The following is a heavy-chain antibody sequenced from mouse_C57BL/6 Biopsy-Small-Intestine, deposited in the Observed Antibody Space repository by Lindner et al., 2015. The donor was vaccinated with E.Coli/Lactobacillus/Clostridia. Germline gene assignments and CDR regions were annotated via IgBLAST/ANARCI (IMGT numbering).Heavy chain of an antibody. V-gene: IGHV1S61*01. Sequence: SVKVSCKASGYTFINYYMHWLRQAPGQGPEWMGLINPSGSSTRYEQKFQGRVTVTRDTSTSTVYMELSSLTSEDTAFYYCARELGGGPMDYWGQGTLVTVSS. J-gene: IGHJ4*01. D-gene: IGHD1-1*02. CDR1: GYTFINYY. CDR2: INPSGSST. CDR3: ARELGGGPMDY.